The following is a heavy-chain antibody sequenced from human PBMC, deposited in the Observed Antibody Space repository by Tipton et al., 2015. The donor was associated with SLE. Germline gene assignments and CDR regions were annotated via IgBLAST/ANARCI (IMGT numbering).Heavy chain of an antibody. CDR1: GYTFTGYY. V-gene: IGHV1-2*06. CDR2: INPNSGAT. J-gene: IGHJ6*02. Sequence: QSGAEVKKPGASVKVSCKASGYTFTGYYMHWVRQAPGQGLEWMGRINPNSGATNYAQKFQGRVTMTRDTSISTAYMQLSRLRSDDTAGYYCARKNAGTRYSGMDVWGQGTTVTVSS. D-gene: IGHD1-1*01. CDR3: ARKNAGTRYSGMDV.